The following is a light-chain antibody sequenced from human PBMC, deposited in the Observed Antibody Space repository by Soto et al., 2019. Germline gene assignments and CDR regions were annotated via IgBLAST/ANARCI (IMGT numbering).Light chain of an antibody. CDR3: QTWGTGIRV. J-gene: IGLJ3*02. CDR1: SGHSTYA. V-gene: IGLV4-69*01. CDR2: LYSDGRH. Sequence: QAVVTQSPSASASLGASVKLTCTLSSGHSTYAIAWHQQQPEKGPRYLMKLYSDGRHIKGDGIPDRFSGSSSGAERYLTISSLQSEDEADYYCQTWGTGIRVFGGGTKLTVL.